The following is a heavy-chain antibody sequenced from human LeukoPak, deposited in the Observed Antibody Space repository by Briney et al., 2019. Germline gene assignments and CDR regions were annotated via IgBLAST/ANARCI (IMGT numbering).Heavy chain of an antibody. CDR1: GGSISSGDYY. J-gene: IGHJ6*02. CDR2: IYYSGST. CDR3: ARDSQVVVAATDDYYYYGMDV. Sequence: SETLSLTCTVSGGSISSGDYYWSRIRQPPGKGLEWIGYIYYSGSTYYNPSLKSRVTISVDTSKNQFSLKLSSVTAADTAVYYCARDSQVVVAATDDYYYYGMDVWGQGTTVTVSS. V-gene: IGHV4-30-4*01. D-gene: IGHD2-15*01.